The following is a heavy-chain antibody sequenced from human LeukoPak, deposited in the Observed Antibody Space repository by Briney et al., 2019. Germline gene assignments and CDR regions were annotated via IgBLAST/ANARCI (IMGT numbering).Heavy chain of an antibody. CDR3: ASSSGGRRYYDSSGYSDY. CDR2: IYHSGST. CDR1: GYSISSGYY. D-gene: IGHD3-22*01. V-gene: IGHV4-38-2*02. J-gene: IGHJ4*02. Sequence: SETLSLTCTVSGYSISSGYYCGWIRQPPGKGLEWIGSIYHSGSTYYNPSLKRRVTIPVDTSKNQFSLKLSSVTAADTAVYYCASSSGGRRYYDSSGYSDYWGQGTLVTVSS.